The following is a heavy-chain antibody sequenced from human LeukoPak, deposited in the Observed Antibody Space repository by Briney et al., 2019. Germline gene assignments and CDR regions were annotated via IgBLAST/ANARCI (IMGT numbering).Heavy chain of an antibody. CDR2: IYNSGST. V-gene: IGHV4-34*01. D-gene: IGHD1-14*01. CDR3: ARLITGAVYYMDV. Sequence: AETLSLTCAVYGVSLSGYYGVWIRQPPGEGRQWIGIIYNSGSTYYNPSLKSRVTLSVDTSKNQFSLRLISVPAADPAVYYCARLITGAVYYMDVWGKGTPVTVS. J-gene: IGHJ6*03. CDR1: GVSLSGYY.